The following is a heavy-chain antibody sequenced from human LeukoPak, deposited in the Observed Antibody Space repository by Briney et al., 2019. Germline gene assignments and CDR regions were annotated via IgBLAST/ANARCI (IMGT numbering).Heavy chain of an antibody. V-gene: IGHV3-7*01. CDR1: GFTFSSYW. CDR2: IKQDGSEK. CDR3: ARSPTVTIFDY. Sequence: GGSLRLSCAASGFTFSSYWISWVRQAPGKGLEWVANIKQDGSEKYYVDSVKGRFTISRDNAKNSLYLQMNSLRAEDTAVYYCARSPTVTIFDYWGQGTLVTVSS. J-gene: IGHJ4*02. D-gene: IGHD4-17*01.